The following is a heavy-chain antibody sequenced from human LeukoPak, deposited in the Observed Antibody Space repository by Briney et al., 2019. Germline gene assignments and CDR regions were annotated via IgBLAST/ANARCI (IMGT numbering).Heavy chain of an antibody. D-gene: IGHD1-26*01. CDR1: GFTFSSYA. V-gene: IGHV3-23*01. CDR3: AKEPYSGSQLLDY. Sequence: PGGSLRLSCAASGFTFSSYAMSWVRQAPGKGLEWVSGISDSGDTTYYADSVKGRFTISRDNSKNTLYLQMNSLRAEDTAVYYCAKEPYSGSQLLDYWGQGTLVTVSS. CDR2: ISDSGDTT. J-gene: IGHJ4*02.